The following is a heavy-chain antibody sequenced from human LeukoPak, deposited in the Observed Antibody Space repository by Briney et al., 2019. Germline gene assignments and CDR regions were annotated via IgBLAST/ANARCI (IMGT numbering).Heavy chain of an antibody. Sequence: SETLSLTCTVSGGSISSSCYYWGWIRQPQGKGREWFGSIDDSGSNYSNPSPERRVTISVDTSKNQFSLKLSSVTAADTAVYYCARRGDSSGNDAFDIWGQGTVVTVSS. J-gene: IGHJ3*02. D-gene: IGHD3-22*01. CDR2: IDDSGSN. CDR3: ARRGDSSGNDAFDI. V-gene: IGHV4-39*01. CDR1: GGSISSSCYY.